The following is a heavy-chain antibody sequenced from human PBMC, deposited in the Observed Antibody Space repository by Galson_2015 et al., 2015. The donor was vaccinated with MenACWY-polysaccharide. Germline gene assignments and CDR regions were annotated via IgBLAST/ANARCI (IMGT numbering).Heavy chain of an antibody. CDR1: GNSFSSHW. J-gene: IGHJ5*01. D-gene: IGHD6-19*01. CDR3: GGRRAGFGSGLIDP. Sequence: QSGAEVKKPGESLKISCKDSGNSFSSHWIGWVRQVPGKGLEWMGIIYPGDSDTRYSPSFQGQVTISADKSLNTAYLQWNSLKASGPANIFRGGRRAGFGSGLIDPRGQGTLVT. CDR2: IYPGDSDT. V-gene: IGHV5-51*03.